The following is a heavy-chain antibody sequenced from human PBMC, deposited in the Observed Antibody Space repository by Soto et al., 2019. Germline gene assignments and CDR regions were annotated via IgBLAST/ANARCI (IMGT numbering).Heavy chain of an antibody. CDR3: ARVVVVRNWFDP. Sequence: ASVKVSCKASGYTFTSYYINWVRQATGQGLEWMGWMNPNSGNTGYAQKFQGRVTMTRNTSISTAYMELSSLRSEDTAVYYCARVVVVRNWFDPWGQGTLVTVSS. V-gene: IGHV1-8*01. J-gene: IGHJ5*02. D-gene: IGHD2-15*01. CDR2: MNPNSGNT. CDR1: GYTFTSYY.